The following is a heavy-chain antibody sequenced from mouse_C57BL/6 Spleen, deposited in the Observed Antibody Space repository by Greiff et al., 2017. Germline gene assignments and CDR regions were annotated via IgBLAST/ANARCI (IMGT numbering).Heavy chain of an antibody. CDR3: ARRGYYRGNYFDY. Sequence: QVQLQQSGAELVKPGASVKISCKASGYAFSSYWMNWVKQRPGKGLEWIGQIYPGDGDTNYNGKFKGKATLTADKSSSTAYMQLSSLTSEDSAVYFCARRGYYRGNYFDYWGQGTTLTVSS. CDR2: IYPGDGDT. D-gene: IGHD2-14*01. V-gene: IGHV1-80*01. CDR1: GYAFSSYW. J-gene: IGHJ2*01.